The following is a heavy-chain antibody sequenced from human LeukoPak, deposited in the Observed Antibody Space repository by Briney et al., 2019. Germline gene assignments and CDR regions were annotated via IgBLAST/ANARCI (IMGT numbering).Heavy chain of an antibody. CDR3: ARSNSSSWYDYYYYMDV. CDR1: GGTFSSYA. CDR2: IIPIFGTA. Sequence: SVKVSCKASGGTFSSYAISWVRQAPGQGLEWMGGIIPIFGTANYAQKFQGRVTITADKSTSTAYMELSSLRSEDTAVYYCARSNSSSWYDYYYYMDVWGKGTTVTVSS. V-gene: IGHV1-69*06. J-gene: IGHJ6*03. D-gene: IGHD6-13*01.